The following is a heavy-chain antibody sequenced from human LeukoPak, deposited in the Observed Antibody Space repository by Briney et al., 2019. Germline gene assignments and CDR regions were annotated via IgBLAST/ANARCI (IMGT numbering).Heavy chain of an antibody. Sequence: KPSDTLSLTCTVSGGSISSYYWSWIRQPPGKGLEWIGYIYYSGSTNYHPSLKSRVTISVDPSKNQFSLKLSSVTAADTAVYYCARGEGGYDYWGQGTLVTVSS. D-gene: IGHD2-21*01. J-gene: IGHJ4*02. V-gene: IGHV4-59*07. CDR1: GGSISSYY. CDR3: ARGEGGYDY. CDR2: IYYSGST.